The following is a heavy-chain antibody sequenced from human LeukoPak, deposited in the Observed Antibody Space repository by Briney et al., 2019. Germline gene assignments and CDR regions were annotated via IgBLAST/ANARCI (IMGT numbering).Heavy chain of an antibody. V-gene: IGHV1-2*02. Sequence: ASVKVSCKASGYTFTSYGITWVRQAPGQGLEWMGWINPNSGGTNYAQKFQGRVTMTRDTSISTAYMELSRLRSDDTAVYYCARGSAGVVVPAATNLIDYWGQGTLVTVSS. CDR2: INPNSGGT. CDR3: ARGSAGVVVPAATNLIDY. J-gene: IGHJ4*02. CDR1: GYTFTSYG. D-gene: IGHD2-2*01.